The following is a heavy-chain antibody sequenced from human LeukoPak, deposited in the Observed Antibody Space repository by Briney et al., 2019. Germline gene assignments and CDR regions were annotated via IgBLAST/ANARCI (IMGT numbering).Heavy chain of an antibody. V-gene: IGHV1-3*01. CDR2: SRCCKVVT. CDR3: ARFNGYQLLWL. Sequence: GASVRPSCTTVEYTFSSYAINWVSEAPGHRLEWRGGSRCCKVVTKYSHKFTERVTITRDTSASTAYMESVSLRAEDTAVDYCARFNGYQLLWLWGQGTLVTVSS. D-gene: IGHD2-2*01. J-gene: IGHJ4*02. CDR1: EYTFSSYA.